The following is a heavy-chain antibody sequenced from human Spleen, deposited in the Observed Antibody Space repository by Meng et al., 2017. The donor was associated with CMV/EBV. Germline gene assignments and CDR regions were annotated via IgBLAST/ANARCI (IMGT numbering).Heavy chain of an antibody. V-gene: IGHV1-69*10. CDR2: IIPILGIA. D-gene: IGHD3-22*01. CDR3: ARGSTRAPYDSSGAFDY. CDR1: GGTFSSYA. Sequence: GGTFSSYAISWVRQAPGQGLEWMGGIIPILGIANYAQKFQGRVTITADKSTSTAYMELSSLRSEDTAVYFCARGSTRAPYDSSGAFDYWGQGTLVTVS. J-gene: IGHJ4*02.